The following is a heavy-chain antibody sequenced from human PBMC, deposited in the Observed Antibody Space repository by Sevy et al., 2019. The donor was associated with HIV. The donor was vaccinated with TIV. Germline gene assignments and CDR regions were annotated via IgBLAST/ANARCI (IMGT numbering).Heavy chain of an antibody. CDR3: AKSGYYGSGRYYYYGMHV. J-gene: IGHJ6*02. Sequence: GGSLRLSCAASGFTFSSYAMSWVRQAPGKGLEWVSAISGSGGSTYYADSVKGRFTISRDNSKNTLYLQMNSLRAEDTAVYYCAKSGYYGSGRYYYYGMHVWGQGTTVTVSS. CDR1: GFTFSSYA. D-gene: IGHD3-10*01. CDR2: ISGSGGST. V-gene: IGHV3-23*01.